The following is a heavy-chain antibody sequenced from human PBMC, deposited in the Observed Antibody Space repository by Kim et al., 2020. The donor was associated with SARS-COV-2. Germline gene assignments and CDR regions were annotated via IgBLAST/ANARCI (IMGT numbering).Heavy chain of an antibody. CDR3: AKHYSGNYFDY. D-gene: IGHD3-10*01. CDR1: GFTFSTYS. V-gene: IGHV3-23*01. J-gene: IGHJ4*02. Sequence: GGSLRLSCAASGFTFSTYSMSWVRQAPGKGLEWVSAIGYSDGKTFYADSVKGRFTISRDNSKNTLYLQMNSLRAEDTAVYYCAKHYSGNYFDYWGLGTLV. CDR2: IGYSDGKT.